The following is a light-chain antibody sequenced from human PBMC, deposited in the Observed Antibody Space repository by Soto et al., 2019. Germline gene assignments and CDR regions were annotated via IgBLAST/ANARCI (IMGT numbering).Light chain of an antibody. CDR2: DAS. Sequence: GARVTVTCLSSQSISSWLAWYQQKPGKAPKVLIFDASSLESGVPSRFSGSGSATEFTLTISSLQPDDFATYYCQQYSTYPWTFGQGTKVDIK. J-gene: IGKJ1*01. CDR1: QSISSW. V-gene: IGKV1-5*01. CDR3: QQYSTYPWT.